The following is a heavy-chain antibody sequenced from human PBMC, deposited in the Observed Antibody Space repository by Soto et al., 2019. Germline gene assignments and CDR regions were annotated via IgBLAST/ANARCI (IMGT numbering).Heavy chain of an antibody. CDR2: IDPSDSYT. CDR3: ASTSSSHRYYYYGMDV. J-gene: IGHJ6*02. D-gene: IGHD6-6*01. V-gene: IGHV5-10-1*01. Sequence: GESLKISCKGSGYIFTSYWISWVRQMPGKGLEWMGRIDPSDSYTNYSPSFQGHVTISADKSISTAYLQWSSLKASDTAMYYCASTSSSHRYYYYGMDVWGQGTTVTVSS. CDR1: GYIFTSYW.